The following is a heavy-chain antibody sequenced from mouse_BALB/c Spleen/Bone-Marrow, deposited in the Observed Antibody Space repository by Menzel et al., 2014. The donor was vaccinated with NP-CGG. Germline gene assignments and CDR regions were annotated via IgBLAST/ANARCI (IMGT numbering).Heavy chain of an antibody. V-gene: IGHV1-82*01. D-gene: IGHD2-1*01. CDR3: VRGGNYRFDY. CDR2: IYPGDGDT. Sequence: QVQLQQSGPELVKPGASVKISCKASGYAFSSSWMNWVKQRPRQGHEWIGRIYPGDGDTNYNGKFKGKATLTADKSSSTAYMQLSSLTSVDSAVYFCVRGGNYRFDYWGQGTTLTVSS. CDR1: GYAFSSSW. J-gene: IGHJ2*01.